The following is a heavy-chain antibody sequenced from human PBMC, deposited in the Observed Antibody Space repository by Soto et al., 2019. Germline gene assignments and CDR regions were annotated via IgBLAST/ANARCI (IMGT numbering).Heavy chain of an antibody. CDR2: ISSSSSTI. CDR3: ARESTGPVVVPAAPPDY. CDR1: GFTFSSYS. V-gene: IGHV3-48*04. J-gene: IGHJ4*02. D-gene: IGHD2-2*01. Sequence: GGSLRLSCAASGFTFSSYSMNWVRQAPGKGLEWVSYISSSSSTIYYADSVKGRFTISRDNAKNSLYLQMNSLRAEDTAVYYCARESTGPVVVPAAPPDYWGQGTLVTVSS.